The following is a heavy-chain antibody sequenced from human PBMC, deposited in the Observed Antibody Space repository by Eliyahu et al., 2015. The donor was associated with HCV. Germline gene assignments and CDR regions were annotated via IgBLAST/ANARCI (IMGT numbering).Heavy chain of an antibody. CDR1: NSPFFSEMW. CDR3: TADAGLVLRGLGRQ. Sequence: EVQLVESGGALVKPGGSLRLSCAAFNSPFFSEMWMNWVRQAPGKGLEWVALIRKQTEGGTTDYAESVKGRFTMSRDDSKRMVYLQMNGLKTEDTARYYCTADAGLVLRGLGRQWGQGALVTVSS. D-gene: IGHD6-6*01. CDR2: IRKQTEGGTT. J-gene: IGHJ4*02. V-gene: IGHV3-15*07.